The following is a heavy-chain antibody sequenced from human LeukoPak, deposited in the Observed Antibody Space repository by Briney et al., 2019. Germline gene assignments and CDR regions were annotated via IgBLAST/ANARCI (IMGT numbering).Heavy chain of an antibody. D-gene: IGHD3-22*01. CDR2: IYTSGST. J-gene: IGHJ4*02. CDR1: GGSISSGGYY. V-gene: IGHV4-61*02. Sequence: SQTLSLTCTVSGGSISSGGYYWSWIRQPAGKGLEWIGRIYTSGSTNYNPSLKSRVTMSVDTSKNQFSLKLSSVTAADTAVYYCARDRYYDSSGYHDYWGQGTLVTVSS. CDR3: ARDRYYDSSGYHDY.